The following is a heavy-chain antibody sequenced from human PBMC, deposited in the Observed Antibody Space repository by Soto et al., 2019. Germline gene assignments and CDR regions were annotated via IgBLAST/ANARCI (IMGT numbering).Heavy chain of an antibody. V-gene: IGHV1-2*04. D-gene: IGHD5-12*01. CDR2: INPNSGGT. J-gene: IGHJ4*02. CDR1: GYTFTGYY. CDR3: ARDAEGYEPPGLDY. Sequence: GASVKVSCKASGYTFTGYYMHWVRQAPGQGLEWMGWINPNSGGTNYAQKFQGWVTMTRDTSISTAYMELSSVTAADTAVYYCARDAEGYEPPGLDYWGQGTLVTVSS.